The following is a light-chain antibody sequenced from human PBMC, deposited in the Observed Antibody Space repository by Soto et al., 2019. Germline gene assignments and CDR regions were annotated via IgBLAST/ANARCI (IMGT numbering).Light chain of an antibody. J-gene: IGKJ1*01. CDR2: AAS. V-gene: IGKV3-15*01. Sequence: EIVMTQSPATLSVSPGERATLSCRASQSVSSNLAWYQQKPGQAPRLLIYAASTRATDIPARFSGSGSVTEFTLIISSLHSEDFEVYYCQQYNNWPHTFGQGTKVEIK. CDR3: QQYNNWPHT. CDR1: QSVSSN.